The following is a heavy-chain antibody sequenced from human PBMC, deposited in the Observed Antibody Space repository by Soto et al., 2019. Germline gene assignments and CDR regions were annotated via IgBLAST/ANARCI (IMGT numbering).Heavy chain of an antibody. D-gene: IGHD6-19*01. V-gene: IGHV1-69*13. Sequence: SVKVSCKASGGTFSSYAISWVRQAPGQGLEWKGGIIPIFGTANYAQKFQGRVTITADESTSTAYMELSSLRSEDTAVYYCATPTYSSGWLFGRWGQGTLVTVSS. CDR3: ATPTYSSGWLFGR. J-gene: IGHJ5*02. CDR1: GGTFSSYA. CDR2: IIPIFGTA.